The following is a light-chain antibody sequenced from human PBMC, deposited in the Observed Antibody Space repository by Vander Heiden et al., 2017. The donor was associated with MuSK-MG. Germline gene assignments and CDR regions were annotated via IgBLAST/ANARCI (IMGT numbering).Light chain of an antibody. CDR2: AAS. J-gene: IGKJ4*01. CDR1: QDIRNY. Sequence: DIQLTQSPFFLSASVGDRVTITCRASQDIRNYLAWYQQKPGKAPNLLVYAASILQSGVPSRFSGSGAGTEFTLTISSRQPEDFASYYCQPLNIDLPLTFGGGTKVEIK. V-gene: IGKV1-9*01. CDR3: QPLNIDLPLT.